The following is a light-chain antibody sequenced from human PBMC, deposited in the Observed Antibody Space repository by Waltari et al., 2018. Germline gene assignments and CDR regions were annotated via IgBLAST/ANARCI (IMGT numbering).Light chain of an antibody. CDR2: AAS. J-gene: IGKJ1*01. Sequence: DIQMTPPPSSLSASVVDRVPITCRASQSISSYLNWYQQKPGKAPKLLIYAASSLQSGVPSRFSGSGSGTDFTLTISSLQPEDFATYYCQQSYSTPRTFGQGTKVELK. CDR3: QQSYSTPRT. CDR1: QSISSY. V-gene: IGKV1-39*01.